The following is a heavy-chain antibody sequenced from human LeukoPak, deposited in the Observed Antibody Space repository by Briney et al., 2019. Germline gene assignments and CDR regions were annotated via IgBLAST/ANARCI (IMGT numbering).Heavy chain of an antibody. CDR2: ISASGDAT. D-gene: IGHD5-12*01. CDR1: GFTFSVHS. Sequence: GGSLRLSCAASGFTFSVHSMTWVRQAPGKGLEWVSGISASGDATYYADSVKGRFTISRGNSKNTLDLQMNSLRVDDTAVYYCTKWAGYADSWGQGTLVTVSS. CDR3: TKWAGYADS. J-gene: IGHJ4*02. V-gene: IGHV3-23*01.